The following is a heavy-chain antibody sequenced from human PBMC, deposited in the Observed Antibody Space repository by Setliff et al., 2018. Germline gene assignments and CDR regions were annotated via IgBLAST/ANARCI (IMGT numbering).Heavy chain of an antibody. J-gene: IGHJ4*02. D-gene: IGHD2-8*01. CDR3: ARDPGFHSGTWCLGD. V-gene: IGHV4-61*02. CDR2: IHASGSP. CDR1: GGSITSGSFY. Sequence: ASETLSLTCTVSGGSITSGSFYWSWIRQPAGKKLEWIGRIHASGSPDYNPSFKSRVTISRDTSKNQVSLRLTSVTAADTAVYFCARDPGFHSGTWCLGDWGQGTQVTVSS.